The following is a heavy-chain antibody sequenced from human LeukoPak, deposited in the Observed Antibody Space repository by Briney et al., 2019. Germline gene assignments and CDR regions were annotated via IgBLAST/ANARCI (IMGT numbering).Heavy chain of an antibody. CDR1: GFTFSSYA. D-gene: IGHD6-19*01. CDR2: IRGSGGST. CDR3: AKDSTVRAVAGTVDY. J-gene: IGHJ4*02. V-gene: IGHV3-23*01. Sequence: GGSLRLSCAASGFTFSSYAMSWVRQAPGKGLEWVSAIRGSGGSTYYADSVKGRFTISRDNSKNTLYLQMNSLRAEDTAVYYCAKDSTVRAVAGTVDYWGQGTLVTVSS.